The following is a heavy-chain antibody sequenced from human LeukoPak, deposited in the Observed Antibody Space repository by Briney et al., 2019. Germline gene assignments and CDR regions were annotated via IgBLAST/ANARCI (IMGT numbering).Heavy chain of an antibody. V-gene: IGHV3-33*01. CDR2: IWYDGSNK. D-gene: IGHD3-10*01. CDR3: ARAGWAMVRGVMHSYFDY. Sequence: GRSLRLSCAASGFTFSSYGMHWVSQAPGKGLEWVAVIWYDGSNKYYADSVKGRFTISRDNSKNTLYLQMNSLRAEDTAVYYCARAGWAMVRGVMHSYFDYWGQGPLVTVSS. J-gene: IGHJ4*02. CDR1: GFTFSSYG.